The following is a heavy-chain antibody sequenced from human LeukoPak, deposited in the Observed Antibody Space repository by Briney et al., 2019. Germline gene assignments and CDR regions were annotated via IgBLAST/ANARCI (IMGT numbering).Heavy chain of an antibody. CDR2: IYYSGST. CDR1: GGSIGSYY. CDR3: ARAPWGRSDFWSGHPYYFDY. D-gene: IGHD3-3*01. Sequence: KTSETLSLTCTASGGSIGSYYWSWIRQPPGKGLEWIGYIYYSGSTNHNPSLKSRVTISVDTSKNQFSLKLSSVTAADTAVYYCARAPWGRSDFWSGHPYYFDYWGQGTLVTVSS. J-gene: IGHJ4*02. V-gene: IGHV4-59*01.